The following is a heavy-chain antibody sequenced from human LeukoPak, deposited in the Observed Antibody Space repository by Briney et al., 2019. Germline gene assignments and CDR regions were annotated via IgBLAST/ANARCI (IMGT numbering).Heavy chain of an antibody. D-gene: IGHD3-3*01. Sequence: ASVKVSCKASGYTFTSYGISWVRQAPGQGLEWMGWISAYNGNTNYAQKLQGRVTMTTDTSTSTAYMELRGLRSDDTAVYYCARDGGSYYDFWSGNRYYYGMDVWGQGTTVTVSS. CDR3: ARDGGSYYDFWSGNRYYYGMDV. J-gene: IGHJ6*02. CDR1: GYTFTSYG. V-gene: IGHV1-18*01. CDR2: ISAYNGNT.